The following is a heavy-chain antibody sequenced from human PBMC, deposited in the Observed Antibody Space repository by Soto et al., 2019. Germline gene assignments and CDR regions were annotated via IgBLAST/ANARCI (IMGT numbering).Heavy chain of an antibody. D-gene: IGHD3-16*01. CDR3: ARGGIRYYYGMDV. CDR2: ISGSGGST. Sequence: GGSLRLSCAASGFTFSSYAMSWVRQAPGKGLEWVSAISGSGGSTYYADSVKGRFTISRDNSKNTLYLQMNSLRAEDTAVYYCARGGIRYYYGMDVWGQGTTVTVSS. V-gene: IGHV3-23*01. J-gene: IGHJ6*02. CDR1: GFTFSSYA.